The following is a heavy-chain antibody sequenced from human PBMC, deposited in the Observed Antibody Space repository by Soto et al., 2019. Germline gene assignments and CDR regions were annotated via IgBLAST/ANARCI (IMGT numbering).Heavy chain of an antibody. CDR1: EFTVSSNY. V-gene: IGHV3-11*05. Sequence: WGSLRLSCAASEFTVSSNYMSWIRQAPGKGLEWVSYISSSSSYTNYADSVKGRFTISRDNAKNSLYLQMNGLRAEDTAVYYCARGIKITMIVPRFDPWGQGTLVTVSS. CDR2: ISSSSSYT. D-gene: IGHD3-22*01. J-gene: IGHJ5*02. CDR3: ARGIKITMIVPRFDP.